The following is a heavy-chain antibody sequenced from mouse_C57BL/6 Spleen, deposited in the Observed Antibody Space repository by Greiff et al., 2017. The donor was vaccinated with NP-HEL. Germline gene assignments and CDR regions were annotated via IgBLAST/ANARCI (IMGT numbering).Heavy chain of an antibody. D-gene: IGHD1-1*01. CDR3: ARWGVVAREDAMDY. V-gene: IGHV1-82*01. J-gene: IGHJ4*01. CDR1: GYAFSSSW. Sequence: VQLKESGPELVKPGASVKISCKASGYAFSSSWMNWVKQRPGKGLEWIGRIYPGDGDTNYNGKFKGKATLTADKSSSTAYMQLSSLTSEDSAVYFCARWGVVAREDAMDYWGQGTSVTVSS. CDR2: IYPGDGDT.